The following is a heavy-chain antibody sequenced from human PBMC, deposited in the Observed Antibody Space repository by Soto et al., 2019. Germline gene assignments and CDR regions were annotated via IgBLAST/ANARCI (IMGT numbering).Heavy chain of an antibody. Sequence: QVQLQQSGPGLVKPSQTLSLTCAISGDSGSSNSAAGNWIRQSPSRGLEWLGRTYYRSKWYNDYVLCVRSRITINPDTSKNQFSLHMNSVTPEDTAVYYCATERAGYSSVHCRGFYYGMDGWGQGTTVTVSS. CDR1: GDSGSSNSAA. CDR3: ATERAGYSSVHCRGFYYGMDG. CDR2: TYYRSKWYN. D-gene: IGHD6-19*01. J-gene: IGHJ6*02. V-gene: IGHV6-1*01.